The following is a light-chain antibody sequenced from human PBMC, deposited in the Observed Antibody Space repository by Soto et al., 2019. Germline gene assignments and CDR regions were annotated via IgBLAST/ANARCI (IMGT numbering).Light chain of an antibody. J-gene: IGLJ2*01. CDR1: SSDVGDYNY. CDR2: EVS. CDR3: SSYAGSNNPVV. Sequence: QSALTQPPSASGSPGQSVTFSCTGTSSDVGDYNYVSWYQQHPGKAPKLVIYEVSERPSGVPDRFSGSKSGNTASLTVSGLQAEDEADYYCSSYAGSNNPVVFGGGTKLTVL. V-gene: IGLV2-8*01.